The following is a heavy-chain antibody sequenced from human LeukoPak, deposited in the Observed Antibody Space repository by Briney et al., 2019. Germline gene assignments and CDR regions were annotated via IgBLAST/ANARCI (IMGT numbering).Heavy chain of an antibody. V-gene: IGHV4-39*07. Sequence: SETLSLTCTVSGGPITSGGYYWSWVRQPPGKGLEWIGSIYHSGSTYYNPSLKSRVTISVDTSKNQFSLKLSSVTAADTAVYYCARVKSPGVYSSSPFDYWGQGTLVTVSS. CDR1: GGPITSGGYY. J-gene: IGHJ4*02. CDR3: ARVKSPGVYSSSPFDY. D-gene: IGHD6-13*01. CDR2: IYHSGST.